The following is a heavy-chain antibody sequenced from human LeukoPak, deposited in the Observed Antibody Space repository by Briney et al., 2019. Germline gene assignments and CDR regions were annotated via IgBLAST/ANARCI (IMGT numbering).Heavy chain of an antibody. Sequence: PGGSLRLSCAASGFSFSTSGMSWVRQAPGKGLEWVSGVSGGGSHTYYADSVKGRFTISRDNAKNSLYLQMNSLRAEDTALYYCAKDIGAEIQHDAFDIWGQGTMVTVSS. V-gene: IGHV3-23*01. CDR1: GFSFSTSG. D-gene: IGHD1-1*01. CDR3: AKDIGAEIQHDAFDI. J-gene: IGHJ3*02. CDR2: VSGGGSHT.